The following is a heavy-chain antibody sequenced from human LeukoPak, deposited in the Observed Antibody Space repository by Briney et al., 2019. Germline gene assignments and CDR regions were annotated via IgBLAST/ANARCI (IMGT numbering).Heavy chain of an antibody. Sequence: ASVKVSCKTSGFTFTTYTMHWVRQAPGQRLEWMGWINAANGNTQYSQKFQGRLSITRDTSANTTSMELSSLRSEDTAVFYCARDKRSSPYYLFDYWGQGTLVTVSS. D-gene: IGHD1-26*01. J-gene: IGHJ4*02. CDR1: GFTFTTYT. CDR2: INAANGNT. V-gene: IGHV1-3*01. CDR3: ARDKRSSPYYLFDY.